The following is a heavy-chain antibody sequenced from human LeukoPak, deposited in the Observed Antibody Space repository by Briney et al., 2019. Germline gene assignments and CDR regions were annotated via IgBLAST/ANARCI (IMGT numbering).Heavy chain of an antibody. CDR2: INPNSGGT. CDR1: GYIFTGYY. J-gene: IGHJ4*02. CDR3: ARANKAVAGTLYYFDY. D-gene: IGHD6-19*01. V-gene: IGHV1-2*04. Sequence: ASVNVSCKASGYIFTGYYMHWVRQAPGQGLEWMGWINPNSGGTNYAQKFQGWVTMTRDTSISTAYMELSRLRSDDTAVYYCARANKAVAGTLYYFDYWGQGTLVTVSS.